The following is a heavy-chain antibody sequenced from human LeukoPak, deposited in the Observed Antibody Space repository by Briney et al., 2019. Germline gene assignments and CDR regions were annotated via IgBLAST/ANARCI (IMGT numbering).Heavy chain of an antibody. CDR2: IKQDGSEK. CDR1: GFTFSSYW. Sequence: GGSLRLSCAASGFTFSSYWMSWVRQAPGKGLEWVANIKQDGSEKYYVDSVKGRFTISRDNANNSLYLQMNSLRAEDTAVYYCARDSGDIVATTFDYWGQGTLVTVSS. D-gene: IGHD5-12*01. V-gene: IGHV3-7*01. J-gene: IGHJ4*02. CDR3: ARDSGDIVATTFDY.